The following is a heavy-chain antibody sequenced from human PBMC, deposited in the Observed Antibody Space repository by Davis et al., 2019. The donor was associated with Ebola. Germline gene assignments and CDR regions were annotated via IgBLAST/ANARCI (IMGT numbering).Heavy chain of an antibody. CDR2: IYYSGST. J-gene: IGHJ3*02. CDR1: GGSISSSSYY. D-gene: IGHD5-24*01. CDR3: AREMATTNDAFDI. Sequence: SETLSLTCTVSGGSISSSSYYWGWIRQPPGKGLEWIGGIYYSGSTYYNPSLKSRVTISVDTSKNQFSLKLSSVTAADTAVYYCAREMATTNDAFDIWGQGTMVSVSS. V-gene: IGHV4-39*02.